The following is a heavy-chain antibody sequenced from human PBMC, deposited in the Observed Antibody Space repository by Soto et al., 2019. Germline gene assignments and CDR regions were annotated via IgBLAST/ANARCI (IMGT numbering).Heavy chain of an antibody. CDR3: EALGDGYGLDGFDI. V-gene: IGHV1-58*01. Sequence: QMQLVQSGPEVKKPGTSVKVSCKASGFTFTSSAVQWVRQARGQRREWIGWIVVGSGNTNYAQKFQERVTITRDMSKSTDYMELSRLRSEDTAVYYCEALGDGYGLDGFDIWGQGTMVTVSS. D-gene: IGHD5-18*01. CDR1: GFTFTSSA. J-gene: IGHJ3*02. CDR2: IVVGSGNT.